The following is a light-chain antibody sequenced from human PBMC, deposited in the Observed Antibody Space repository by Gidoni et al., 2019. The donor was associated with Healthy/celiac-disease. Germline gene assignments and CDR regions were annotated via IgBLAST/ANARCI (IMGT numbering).Light chain of an antibody. CDR3: AAWDDSLNGPHVV. CDR2: SNN. CDR1: SANIGSTT. V-gene: IGLV1-44*01. Sequence: QSVLTQPPSASGTPGQRVTISCSGSSANIGSTTVNWYQQLPGTAPKPLIYSNNQRPSGVPDRFSGSKSGTSASLAISGLQSEDEADYYCAAWDDSLNGPHVVFGGGTKLTVL. J-gene: IGLJ2*01.